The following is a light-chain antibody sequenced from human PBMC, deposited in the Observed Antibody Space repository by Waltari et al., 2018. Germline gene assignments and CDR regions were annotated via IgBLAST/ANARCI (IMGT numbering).Light chain of an antibody. V-gene: IGKV1-27*01. CDR2: AAS. CDR3: QKYNSARIT. J-gene: IGKJ3*01. CDR1: QDISNF. Sequence: DIQMTQSPSSLSASVGDRVTITCRASQDISNFLAWYQQKPGKVPKLLIYAASTLQSGVPSRFSGSGSGTDFTLTISSLQPEDVATYYCQKYNSARITFDPGTKVDIE.